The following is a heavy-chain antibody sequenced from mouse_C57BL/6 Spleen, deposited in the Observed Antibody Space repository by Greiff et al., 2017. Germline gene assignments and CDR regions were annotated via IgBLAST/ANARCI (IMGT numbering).Heavy chain of an antibody. CDR1: GFTFSSYA. CDR3: TREGNPYAMDY. Sequence: EVHLVESGEGLVKPGGSLKLSCAASGFTFSSYAMSWVRQTPEKRLEWVAYISSGGDYIYYADTVKGRFTISRDNARNTLYLQMSSLKSEDTAMYYCTREGNPYAMDYWGQGTSVTVSS. D-gene: IGHD2-1*01. CDR2: ISSGGDYI. V-gene: IGHV5-9-1*02. J-gene: IGHJ4*01.